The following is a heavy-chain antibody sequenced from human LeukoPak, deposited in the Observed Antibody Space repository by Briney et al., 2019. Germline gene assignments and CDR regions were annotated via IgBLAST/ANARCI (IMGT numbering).Heavy chain of an antibody. CDR1: GYTFTGYY. J-gene: IGHJ4*02. CDR3: ARAYLWFGELSVPDY. V-gene: IGHV1-2*02. D-gene: IGHD3-10*01. CDR2: INPNSGGT. Sequence: ASVKVSCKASGYTFTGYYMHWVRQVPGQGLEWMGWINPNSGGTNYAQKFQGRVTMTGNTSISTAYMELSRLRSDDTAVYYCARAYLWFGELSVPDYWGQGTLVTVSS.